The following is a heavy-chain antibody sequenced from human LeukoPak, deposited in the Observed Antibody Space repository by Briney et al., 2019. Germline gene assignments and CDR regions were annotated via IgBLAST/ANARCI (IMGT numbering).Heavy chain of an antibody. CDR1: GFTFSDYY. CDR2: ISSSSSYT. V-gene: IGHV3-11*05. J-gene: IGHJ6*02. CDR3: ARDSGSYWEDYYYGMDV. Sequence: GGSLRLSCAAPGFTFSDYYMSWIRQAPGKGLEWVSYISSSSSYTNYADSVKGRFTISRDNAKNSLYLQMNSLKASDTAMYYCARDSGSYWEDYYYGMDVWGQGTTVTVSS. D-gene: IGHD1-26*01.